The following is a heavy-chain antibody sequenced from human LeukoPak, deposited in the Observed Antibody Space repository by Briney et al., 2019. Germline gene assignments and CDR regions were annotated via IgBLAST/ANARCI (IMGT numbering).Heavy chain of an antibody. CDR1: GVSISGFY. CDR2: SHTGVSI. J-gene: IGHJ4*02. D-gene: IGHD3-10*01. V-gene: IGHV4-4*08. CDR3: ARRRGGFGEGEFDY. Sequence: PSETLSLTCTVSGVSISGFYWNWIRQPPRKGLEWVGHSHTGVSISSNPSPNSRVAFSMATSKNQVSLRLNSVTATDTAVYYCARRRGGFGEGEFDYWGQGIPVTVST.